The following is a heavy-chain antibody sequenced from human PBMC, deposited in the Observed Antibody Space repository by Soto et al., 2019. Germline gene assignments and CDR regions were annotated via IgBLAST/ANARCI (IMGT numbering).Heavy chain of an antibody. CDR3: AREGGYCGVGSCFRSAFDL. Sequence: PGGSLRLSCAVSGFALSTYSIAWVRQAPGKGLEWVSFTFNYDGSLYYADSVKGRFAISRDDAKNSVYLQMNSLRAEDTAVYYCAREGGYCGVGSCFRSAFDLCGQGIVVTVSS. D-gene: IGHD2-15*01. V-gene: IGHV3-21*01. J-gene: IGHJ3*01. CDR2: TFNYDGSL. CDR1: GFALSTYS.